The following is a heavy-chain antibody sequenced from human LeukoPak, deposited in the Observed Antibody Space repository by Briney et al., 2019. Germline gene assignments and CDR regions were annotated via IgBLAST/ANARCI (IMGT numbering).Heavy chain of an antibody. D-gene: IGHD3-10*01. CDR1: GGSISSYF. CDR2: IYSNGNT. Sequence: SETLSLTCTVSGGSISSYFWSWIRQPAGQGLELIGRIYSNGNTNYNHSLKSPVTISVDTSMNQFSLTLNSVTAADTAVYYCARERTGVWRYFDLWGRGLLVTVSS. J-gene: IGHJ2*01. CDR3: ARERTGVWRYFDL. V-gene: IGHV4-4*07.